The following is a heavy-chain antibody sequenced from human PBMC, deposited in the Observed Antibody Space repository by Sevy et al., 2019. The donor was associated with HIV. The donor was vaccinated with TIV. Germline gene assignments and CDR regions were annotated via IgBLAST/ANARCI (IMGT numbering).Heavy chain of an antibody. J-gene: IGHJ6*02. CDR3: ARRVRVAAADPYYYYGMDV. Sequence: SETLSLTCTVSGGSISSSSYYWGWIRQPPGKGLEWIGSIYYSGSTYYNPSLKSRVTISVDTSKNQFSLKLSSVTAADTAVYYCARRVRVAAADPYYYYGMDVWGQRTTVTDSS. V-gene: IGHV4-39*01. CDR2: IYYSGST. CDR1: GGSISSSSYY. D-gene: IGHD6-13*01.